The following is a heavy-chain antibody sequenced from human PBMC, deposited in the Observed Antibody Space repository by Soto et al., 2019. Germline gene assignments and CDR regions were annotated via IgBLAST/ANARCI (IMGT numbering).Heavy chain of an antibody. V-gene: IGHV4-39*02. CDR3: ERRSHIVVAPT. CDR2: FYYDGRT. CDR1: GASFSDANYY. Sequence: SETLSLTCIVSGASFSDANYYWVWIRQPPGEGLEWIGSFYYDGRTYYNASLKSRVTISVDTSKNHFSLMLTSVTAADTAVYYCERRSHIVVAPTWGQGPLVTVYS. J-gene: IGHJ4*02. D-gene: IGHD2-21*01.